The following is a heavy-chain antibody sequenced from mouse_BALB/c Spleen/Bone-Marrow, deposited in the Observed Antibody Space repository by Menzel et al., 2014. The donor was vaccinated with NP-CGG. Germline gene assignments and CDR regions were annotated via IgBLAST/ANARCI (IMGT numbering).Heavy chain of an antibody. CDR2: IDTSDTYT. Sequence: QVQLQQSGAELVMPGASVKMSCKASGYTFTDYWTHWVKQRPGQGLEWIGAIDTSDTYTNYNQKFKGKATLTVDESSSTAYMQLSSLTSEDSAVYFCTRGWDGYYFDYWGQGTTLTVSS. CDR1: GYTFTDYW. CDR3: TRGWDGYYFDY. J-gene: IGHJ2*01. V-gene: IGHV1-69*01. D-gene: IGHD4-1*01.